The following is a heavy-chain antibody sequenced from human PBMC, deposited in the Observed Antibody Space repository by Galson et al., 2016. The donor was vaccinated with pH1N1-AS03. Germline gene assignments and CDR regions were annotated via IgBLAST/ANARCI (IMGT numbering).Heavy chain of an antibody. CDR1: GGSISSSAYY. J-gene: IGHJ2*01. CDR2: LYYGGST. V-gene: IGHV4-39*07. Sequence: TVSGGSISSSAYYWGRIRQPPGKGLEWIGSLYYGGSTYYNPSLKTRVTISVDTSKNHFSLKLNSVTAADTAVYYCAAPYYDSSDDGGYFDLWGRGTLVSVSA. D-gene: IGHD3-22*01. CDR3: AAPYYDSSDDGGYFDL.